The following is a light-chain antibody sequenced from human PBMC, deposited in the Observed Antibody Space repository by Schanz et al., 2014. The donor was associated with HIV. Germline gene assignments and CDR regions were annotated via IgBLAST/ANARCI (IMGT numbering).Light chain of an antibody. J-gene: IGKJ1*01. CDR1: QSITNR. CDR3: QQYAVSSWT. Sequence: DIQMTQSPPTLSASVGDRVTITCRASQSITNRLAWYQQKPGKGPKLLIYKASTLESGVPSRFIGRGSGTEFTLTITSLQPDDFATYYCQQYAVSSWTFGQGTRVQSK. V-gene: IGKV1-5*03. CDR2: KAS.